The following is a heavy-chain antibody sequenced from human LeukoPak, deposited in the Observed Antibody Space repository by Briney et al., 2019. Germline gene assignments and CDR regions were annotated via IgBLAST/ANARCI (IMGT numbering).Heavy chain of an antibody. V-gene: IGHV3-48*03. CDR1: GFSFSSYE. J-gene: IGHJ4*02. CDR3: ARVNPYYYDRKGHTGY. D-gene: IGHD3-22*01. CDR2: ITSSSNNI. Sequence: PGGSLRLSCAAFGFSFSSYEMNWVRQAPGKGLEWVAYITSSSNNIYYADSVKGRFTISRDNAKNSLFLQMSSLRAEDTAVYYCARVNPYYYDRKGHTGYWGQGTLVTVSS.